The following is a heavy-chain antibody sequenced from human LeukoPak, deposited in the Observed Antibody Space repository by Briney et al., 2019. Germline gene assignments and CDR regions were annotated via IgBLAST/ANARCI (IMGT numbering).Heavy chain of an antibody. Sequence: VASVKVSCKASGNTFTGYYMHWVRQAPGQGLEWMGWINPNSGSTNYAQKFQGRVTMTRDTSISTAYMELSRLRSDDTAVYYCARGDYYGSGSYYKKTVDYWGQGTLVTVSS. V-gene: IGHV1-2*02. D-gene: IGHD3-10*01. J-gene: IGHJ4*02. CDR2: INPNSGST. CDR1: GNTFTGYY. CDR3: ARGDYYGSGSYYKKTVDY.